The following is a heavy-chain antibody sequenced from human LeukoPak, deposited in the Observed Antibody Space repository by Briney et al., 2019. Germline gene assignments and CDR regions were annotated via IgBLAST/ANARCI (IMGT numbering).Heavy chain of an antibody. CDR1: GFTFSSYA. D-gene: IGHD6-6*01. V-gene: IGHV3-23*01. Sequence: GGSLRLSCAASGFTFSSYAMSWVRQAPGKGLEWVSAISGSGGSTYYADSVKGRFTISRDNSKNTLYLQMNSLRAEDRAVYYCAKVLVPSYSLAAPDWFDPWGQGTLVTVSS. J-gene: IGHJ5*02. CDR3: AKVLVPSYSLAAPDWFDP. CDR2: ISGSGGST.